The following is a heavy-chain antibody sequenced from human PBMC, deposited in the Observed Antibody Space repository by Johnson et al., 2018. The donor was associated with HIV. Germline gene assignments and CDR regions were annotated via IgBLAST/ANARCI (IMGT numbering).Heavy chain of an antibody. CDR1: GITFSDYQ. J-gene: IGHJ3*02. CDR3: ASSSLAWGVDAFDI. D-gene: IGHD3-10*01. V-gene: IGHV3-11*01. Sequence: VQLVESGGGLVKPGGSLRLSCAASGITFSDYQMSWIRQAPGKGLEWVSCISGSGDTKSYADSVKGRFTVSRDSSKNTLYLQMNSLRVEDTAVYYCASSSLAWGVDAFDIWGQGTMVTVSS. CDR2: ISGSGDTK.